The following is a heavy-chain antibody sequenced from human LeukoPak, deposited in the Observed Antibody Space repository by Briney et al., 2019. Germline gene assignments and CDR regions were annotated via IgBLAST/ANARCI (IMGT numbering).Heavy chain of an antibody. Sequence: GGSLRLSCAASGFTFSSYAMSWVRQAPGKGLEWVSAISGSGGSTYYADSVKGRFIISGDNSKNTVYLQMNSLRAEDTALYYCAKGGVYGDYYFDYWGQGTLVTVSS. D-gene: IGHD4-17*01. J-gene: IGHJ4*02. CDR1: GFTFSSYA. V-gene: IGHV3-23*01. CDR3: AKGGVYGDYYFDY. CDR2: ISGSGGST.